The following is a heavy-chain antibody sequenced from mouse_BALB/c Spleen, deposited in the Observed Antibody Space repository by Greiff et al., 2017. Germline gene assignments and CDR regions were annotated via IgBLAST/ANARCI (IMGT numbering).Heavy chain of an antibody. CDR1: GYAFTNYL. CDR3: ARMRGYTGAMDY. CDR2: INPGSGGT. V-gene: IGHV1-54*01. Sequence: VKLMESGAELVRPGTSVKVSCKASGYAFTNYLIEWVKQRPGQGLEWVGVINPGSGGTNYNEKFKGKATLTADKSSSTAYMQLSSLTSDDSAVYFCARMRGYTGAMDYWGQGTSVTVSS. D-gene: IGHD2-2*01. J-gene: IGHJ4*01.